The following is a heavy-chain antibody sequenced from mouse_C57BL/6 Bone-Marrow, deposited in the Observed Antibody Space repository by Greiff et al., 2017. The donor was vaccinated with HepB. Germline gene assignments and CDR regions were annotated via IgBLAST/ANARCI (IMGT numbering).Heavy chain of an antibody. CDR1: GFSLTSYG. J-gene: IGHJ3*01. Sequence: QVQLQQSGPGLVQPSQSLSITCTVSGFSLTSYGVHWVRQSPGKGLEWLGVIWRGGSTDYNAAFISRLSISKDNSKSQVFFKMNSLQADDTAIYYCARNSLASFAYWGQGTLVTVSA. CDR3: ARNSLASFAY. V-gene: IGHV2-2*01. D-gene: IGHD6-2*01. CDR2: IWRGGST.